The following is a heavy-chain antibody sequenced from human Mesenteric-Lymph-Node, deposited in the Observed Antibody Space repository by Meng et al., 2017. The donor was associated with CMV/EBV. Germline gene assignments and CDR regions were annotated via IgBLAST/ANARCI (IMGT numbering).Heavy chain of an antibody. V-gene: IGHV3-30*19. CDR3: SRKDDMDV. J-gene: IGHJ6*02. CDR2: ISYDGTNE. CDR1: GFTFSSYG. Sequence: GESLKISCAASGFTFSSYGMHWVRQAPGKGLEWVALISYDGTNEFYADSVKGRFTISRDNSKNTLYLQMNSLRAEDTAVYYCSRKDDMDVWGHGTTVTVSS.